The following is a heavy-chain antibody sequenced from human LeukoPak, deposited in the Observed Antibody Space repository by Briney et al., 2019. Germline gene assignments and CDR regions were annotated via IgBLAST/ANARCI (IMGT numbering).Heavy chain of an antibody. D-gene: IGHD3-10*01. Sequence: ASVKVSCKASGYTFTSYGISWVRQAPGQGLEWMGWISAYNGNTNYAQKLQGRVTMTTDTSTSTAYMELRSLRSDDTAVYYCARVPYVLLWFGEDSDWFDPWGQGALVTVSS. CDR2: ISAYNGNT. CDR1: GYTFTSYG. J-gene: IGHJ5*02. V-gene: IGHV1-18*01. CDR3: ARVPYVLLWFGEDSDWFDP.